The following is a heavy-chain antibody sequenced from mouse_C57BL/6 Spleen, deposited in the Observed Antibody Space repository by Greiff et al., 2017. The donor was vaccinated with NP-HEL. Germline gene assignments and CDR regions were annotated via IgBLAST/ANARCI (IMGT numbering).Heavy chain of an antibody. J-gene: IGHJ2*01. D-gene: IGHD1-1*01. Sequence: EVQLQQSGAELVRPGASVKLSCTASGFNIKDDYMHWVKQRPEQGLEWIGWIDPENGDTEYASKFQGKATIPADTSSNTAYLQLSSLTSEDTAVYDCTTKSLFVTTVVYFDYWGQGTTLTVSS. CDR1: GFNIKDDY. CDR3: TTKSLFVTTVVYFDY. V-gene: IGHV14-4*01. CDR2: IDPENGDT.